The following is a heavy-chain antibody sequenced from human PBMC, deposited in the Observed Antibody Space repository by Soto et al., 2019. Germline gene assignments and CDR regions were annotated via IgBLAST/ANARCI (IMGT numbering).Heavy chain of an antibody. V-gene: IGHV3-48*03. CDR1: GFSFSSFE. D-gene: IGHD2-8*01. CDR2: ISSSANNM. Sequence: GGTLRLSSAASGFSFSSFEMNWVRQAPGKGLEGVSKISSSANNMDYADSGKGRFTISRDNAENSLYLQMKSLIAEDTAVYYCATGCRVLKVFSASYYSYHGMDVWGQGTTVTVSS. J-gene: IGHJ6*02. CDR3: ATGCRVLKVFSASYYSYHGMDV.